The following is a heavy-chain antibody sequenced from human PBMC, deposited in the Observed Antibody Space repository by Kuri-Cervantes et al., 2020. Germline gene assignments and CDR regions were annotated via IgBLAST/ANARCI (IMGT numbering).Heavy chain of an antibody. CDR1: GFTLGSYG. CDR3: AKGGTSGSYWRLSYYYYGMDV. CDR2: ISYDGSNK. Sequence: GGSWRPSCDASGFTLGSYGMHWVRQAPGKVMEWVAVISYDGSNKNYADSVKGRLTSSRNNSKNTLYPQMNRLRTEDTAVYSCAKGGTSGSYWRLSYYYYGMDVWGQGTTVTVSS. V-gene: IGHV3-30*18. J-gene: IGHJ6*02. D-gene: IGHD1-26*01.